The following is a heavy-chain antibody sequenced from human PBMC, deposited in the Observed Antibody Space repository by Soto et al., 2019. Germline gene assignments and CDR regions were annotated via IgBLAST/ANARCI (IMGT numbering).Heavy chain of an antibody. D-gene: IGHD3-16*01. V-gene: IGHV4-4*02. CDR1: GYSVTNDNW. CDR3: ASGGGGGNF. J-gene: IGHJ4*02. Sequence: TSETLSLTCSVSGYSVTNDNWWSWLRQPPGRGLEWIAEIYHGGNTNYRPSLRSRVTISMDKSNNQFSLKLVSVTAADTAVYFCASGGGGGNFWGQGILVTVSS. CDR2: IYHGGNT.